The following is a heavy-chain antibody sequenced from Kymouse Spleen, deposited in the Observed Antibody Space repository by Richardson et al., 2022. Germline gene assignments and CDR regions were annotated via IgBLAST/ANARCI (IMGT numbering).Heavy chain of an antibody. Sequence: EVQLVESGGGLVQPGRSLRLSCAASGFTFDDYAMHWVRQAPGKGLEWVSGISWNSGSIGYADSVKGRFTISRDNAKNSLYLQMNSLRAEDTALYYCAKDRTGYSSGWIDYWGQGTLVTVSS. CDR3: AKDRTGYSSGWIDY. J-gene: IGHJ4*02. CDR2: ISWNSGSI. CDR1: GFTFDDYA. D-gene: IGHD6-19*01. V-gene: IGHV3-9*01.